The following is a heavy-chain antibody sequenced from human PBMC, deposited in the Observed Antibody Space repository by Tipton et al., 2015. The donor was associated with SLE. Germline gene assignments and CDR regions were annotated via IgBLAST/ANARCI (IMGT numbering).Heavy chain of an antibody. CDR1: GGSISSYY. D-gene: IGHD3-16*01. J-gene: IGHJ4*02. CDR3: ARFLYDYVWGSWGFDY. CDR2: IYYSGST. V-gene: IGHV4-59*01. Sequence: TLSLTCTVPGGSISSYYWSWIRQPPGKGLEWIGYIYYSGSTNYNPSLKSRVTISVDTSKNQFSLKLSSVTAADTAVYYCARFLYDYVWGSWGFDYWGQGTLVTVSP.